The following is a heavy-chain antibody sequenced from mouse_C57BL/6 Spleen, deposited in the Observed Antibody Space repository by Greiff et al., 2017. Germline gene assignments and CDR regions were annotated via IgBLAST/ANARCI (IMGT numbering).Heavy chain of an antibody. J-gene: IGHJ2*01. Sequence: EVQLVESGPELVKPGASVKISCKASGYSFTGYYMHWVKQSHGNILDWIGYIYPYNGVSSYNQKFKGKATLTVDKSSSTAYMELRSLTSEDSAVYYCARLDGTGTGMDFDYWGQGTTLTVSS. CDR2: IYPYNGVS. CDR1: GYSFTGYY. CDR3: ARLDGTGTGMDFDY. D-gene: IGHD4-1*01. V-gene: IGHV1-31*01.